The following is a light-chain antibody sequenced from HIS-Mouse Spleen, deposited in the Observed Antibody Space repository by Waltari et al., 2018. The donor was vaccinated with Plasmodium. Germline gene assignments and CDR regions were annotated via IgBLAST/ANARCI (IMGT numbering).Light chain of an antibody. J-gene: IGKJ3*01. Sequence: EIVMTQSPATLSVSPGERATLSCRASQSVRSNLAWYQQKPGTAPRLLIYGASTRATGIPARFSGSGSGTEFTLTISSLQSEDFAVYYCQQYNNWSFTFGPGTKVDIK. V-gene: IGKV3-15*01. CDR1: QSVRSN. CDR2: GAS. CDR3: QQYNNWSFT.